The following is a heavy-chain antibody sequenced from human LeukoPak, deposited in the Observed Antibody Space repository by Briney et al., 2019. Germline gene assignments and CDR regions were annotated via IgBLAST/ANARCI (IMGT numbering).Heavy chain of an antibody. D-gene: IGHD1-26*01. Sequence: SETLSLTCAVYGGSFSGYYWSWIRQPPGKGLEWVGEINHSGSTNYNPSLKSRVTISVDTSKNQFSLKLSSVTAADTAVYYCARPRLSGSYYRVFDYWGQGTLVTVPS. J-gene: IGHJ4*02. CDR3: ARPRLSGSYYRVFDY. CDR1: GGSFSGYY. V-gene: IGHV4-34*01. CDR2: INHSGST.